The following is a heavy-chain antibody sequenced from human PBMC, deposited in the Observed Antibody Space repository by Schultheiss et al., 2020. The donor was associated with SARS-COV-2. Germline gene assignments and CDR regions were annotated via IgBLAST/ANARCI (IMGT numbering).Heavy chain of an antibody. CDR2: ISWNSGSI. Sequence: SLKISCAASGFTFDDYAMHWVRQAPGKGLEWVSGISWNSGSIGYADSVKGRFTISRDNAKNSLYLQMNSLRAEDTALYYCAKDLGKGTRYYYYGMDVWGQGTAVTVSS. V-gene: IGHV3-9*01. J-gene: IGHJ6*02. CDR1: GFTFDDYA. D-gene: IGHD3-10*01. CDR3: AKDLGKGTRYYYYGMDV.